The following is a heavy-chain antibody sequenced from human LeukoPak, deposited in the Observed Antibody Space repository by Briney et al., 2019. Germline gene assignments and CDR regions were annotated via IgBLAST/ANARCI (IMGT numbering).Heavy chain of an antibody. D-gene: IGHD3-10*01. CDR3: ASVDYYGSGNYYNDVDY. CDR1: GFTFSSYS. J-gene: IGHJ4*02. Sequence: GGSLRLSCAASGFTFSSYSMNWVRQAPGKGLEWVSSISSSSSYIYYADSVKGRFTISRDNARNSLYLQMNSLRAEDTALYYCASVDYYGSGNYYNDVDYWGQGTLVTVSS. CDR2: ISSSSSYI. V-gene: IGHV3-21*01.